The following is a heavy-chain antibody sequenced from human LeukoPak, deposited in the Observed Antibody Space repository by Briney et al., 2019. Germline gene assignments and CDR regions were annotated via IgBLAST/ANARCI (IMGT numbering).Heavy chain of an antibody. CDR2: IKSKTDGGTT. V-gene: IGHV3-15*01. J-gene: IGHJ4*02. CDR1: GFTFSNAW. D-gene: IGHD6-13*01. Sequence: PGGSLRLSCAASGFTFSNAWMSWVRQAPGKGLEWVGRIKSKTDGGTTDYAAPVKGRSTISRDDSKNTLYLQMNSLKTEDTAVYYCTTDPPRIAAAATDYFDYWGQGTLVTVSS. CDR3: TTDPPRIAAAATDYFDY.